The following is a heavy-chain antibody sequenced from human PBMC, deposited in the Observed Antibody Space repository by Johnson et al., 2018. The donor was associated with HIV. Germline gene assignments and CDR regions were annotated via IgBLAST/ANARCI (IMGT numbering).Heavy chain of an antibody. V-gene: IGHV3-30*18. Sequence: GGGVVQPGRSLRLSCAASGFTFSSYGMHWVRQAPGKGLDWVAVISYDGSNKYYADSVKGRFTISRENSKNTLYLQMNSLSAEDTAVFYCANGYCSSDAFDIWGQGTMVTVSS. CDR1: GFTFSSYG. D-gene: IGHD6-13*01. CDR2: ISYDGSNK. J-gene: IGHJ3*02. CDR3: ANGYCSSDAFDI.